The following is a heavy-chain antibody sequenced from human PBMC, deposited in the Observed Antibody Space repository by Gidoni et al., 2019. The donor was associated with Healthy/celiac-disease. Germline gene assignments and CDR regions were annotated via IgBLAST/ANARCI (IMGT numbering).Heavy chain of an antibody. CDR2: IYYSGST. Sequence: QVQLQESGPGLVKPSETLSLTFTVSGGSISSYYWSWIRQPPGKGLEWIGYIYYSGSTNYNPSLKSRVTISVDTSKNQFSLKLSSVTAADTAVYYCARGLEAMYYFDYWGQGTLVTVSS. CDR1: GGSISSYY. J-gene: IGHJ4*02. D-gene: IGHD1-1*01. CDR3: ARGLEAMYYFDY. V-gene: IGHV4-59*01.